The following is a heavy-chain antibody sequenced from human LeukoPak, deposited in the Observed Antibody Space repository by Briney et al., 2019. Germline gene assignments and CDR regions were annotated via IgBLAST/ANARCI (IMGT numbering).Heavy chain of an antibody. J-gene: IGHJ6*02. V-gene: IGHV3-53*01. Sequence: GGSLRLSCAASGFTVSSNYMSWVRQAPGKGLEWVSVIYSGGSTYYADSVKGRFTISRDNSKNTLYLQMNSLRAEDTAVYYCARATYYYYGMDVWGQGTTVTVSS. CDR3: ARATYYYYGMDV. CDR2: IYSGGST. CDR1: GFTVSSNY.